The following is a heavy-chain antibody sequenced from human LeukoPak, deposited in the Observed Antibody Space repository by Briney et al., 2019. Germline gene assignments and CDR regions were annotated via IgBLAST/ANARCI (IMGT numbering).Heavy chain of an antibody. D-gene: IGHD3-22*01. CDR3: ARDKSPMDYYDSSGYSDY. J-gene: IGHJ4*02. V-gene: IGHV3-7*01. Sequence: PGGSLRLSCAASGFTFSSYWMSWVRQAPGNGLEWVANINQDGSEKYYVDSVKGRFTISRDNARTSLHLQMNSLRAEDTAVYYCARDKSPMDYYDSSGYSDYWGQGTLVTVSS. CDR1: GFTFSSYW. CDR2: INQDGSEK.